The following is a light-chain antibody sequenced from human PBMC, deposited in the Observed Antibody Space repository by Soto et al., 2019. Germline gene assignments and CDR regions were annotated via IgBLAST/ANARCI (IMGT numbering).Light chain of an antibody. CDR3: QQYMSSVT. Sequence: EVVLTQSPGSLSLSPGQRATLSCRASQSVDSTFFAWYQKKPGQAPRLLIYGASKRATGIPDRFSGSASGTDFTIIISRLEPEDFAVYYCQQYMSSVTFGQGTKVEIK. CDR1: QSVDSTF. V-gene: IGKV3-20*01. J-gene: IGKJ1*01. CDR2: GAS.